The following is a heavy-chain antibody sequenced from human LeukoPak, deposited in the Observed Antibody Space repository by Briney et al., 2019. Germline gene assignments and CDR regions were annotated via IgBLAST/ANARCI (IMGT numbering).Heavy chain of an antibody. V-gene: IGHV1-69*13. J-gene: IGHJ4*02. Sequence: GASVKVSCEASGGTFSSYAISWVRQAPGQGLEWMGGIIPIFGTANYAQKFQGRVTITADESTSTAYMELSSLRSEDTAVYYCARGTVGGHYYDSSGYEPNDYWGQGTLVTVSS. CDR2: IIPIFGTA. D-gene: IGHD3-22*01. CDR3: ARGTVGGHYYDSSGYEPNDY. CDR1: GGTFSSYA.